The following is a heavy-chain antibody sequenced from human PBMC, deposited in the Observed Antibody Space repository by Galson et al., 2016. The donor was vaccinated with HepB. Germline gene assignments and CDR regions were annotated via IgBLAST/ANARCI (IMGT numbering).Heavy chain of an antibody. Sequence: SVKVSCKASGYTFSNHGISWVRQAPGQGLEWMRYISPHTGNTDYAQKFQGRITLTTDASMSTAYMELRTLKSDDTAVYYCARSGIIRVNWFDPWGQGTLLTVSS. CDR1: GYTFSNHG. CDR2: ISPHTGNT. J-gene: IGHJ5*02. V-gene: IGHV1-18*01. CDR3: ARSGIIRVNWFDP.